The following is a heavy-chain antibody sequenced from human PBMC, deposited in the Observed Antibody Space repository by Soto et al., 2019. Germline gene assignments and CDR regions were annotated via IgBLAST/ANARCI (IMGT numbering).Heavy chain of an antibody. J-gene: IGHJ6*02. V-gene: IGHV3-53*01. Sequence: AGGSLRLSCAASGFTVGSNYMSWVRQAPGKGLEWVSVIYSEGTPYYADSVKGRFTISRENSNNTLYLHMNNLRAEDTAVYYCARSTYYDILTGSCYYYAIDVWGQGTTVTGSS. CDR1: GFTVGSNY. D-gene: IGHD3-9*01. CDR2: IYSEGTP. CDR3: ARSTYYDILTGSCYYYAIDV.